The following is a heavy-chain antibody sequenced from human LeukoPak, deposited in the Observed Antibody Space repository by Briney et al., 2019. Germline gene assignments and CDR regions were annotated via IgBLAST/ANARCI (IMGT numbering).Heavy chain of an antibody. CDR1: GFTFSSYG. CDR3: AKDHYDFWSAYRLYYYYYMDV. D-gene: IGHD3-3*01. V-gene: IGHV3-30*02. CDR2: IRYDGSNK. J-gene: IGHJ6*03. Sequence: PGGSLRLSCAASGFTFSSYGMHWVRQAPGKGLEWVAFIRYDGSNKYYADSVKGRFTISRDNSKNTLYLQMNSLRAEDTIVYYCAKDHYDFWSAYRLYYYYYMDVWGKGTTVTVSS.